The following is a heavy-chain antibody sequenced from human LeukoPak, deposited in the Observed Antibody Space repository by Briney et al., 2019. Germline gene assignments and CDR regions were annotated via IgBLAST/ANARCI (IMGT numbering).Heavy chain of an antibody. V-gene: IGHV3-21*01. D-gene: IGHD1-1*01. J-gene: IGHJ4*02. Sequence: PGRSLRLSCAASGFTFSSYSMNWVRQAPGKGLEWVSSISSSSSYIYYADSVKGRFTISRDNAKNSLYLQMNSLRAEDTAVYYCARDRTGIDHTGSIDYWGQGTLVTVSS. CDR1: GFTFSSYS. CDR3: ARDRTGIDHTGSIDY. CDR2: ISSSSSYI.